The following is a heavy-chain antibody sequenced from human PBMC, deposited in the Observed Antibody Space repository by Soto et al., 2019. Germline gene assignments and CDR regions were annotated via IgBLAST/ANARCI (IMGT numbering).Heavy chain of an antibody. D-gene: IGHD1-26*01. CDR3: ARHSGSYDFDS. CDR1: GASISSYY. V-gene: IGHV4-4*07. CDR2: IYTSGSP. J-gene: IGHJ4*02. Sequence: QVQLQESGPGLVKPSETLSLTCTVSGASISSYYWSWIRQPAGKGLEWIGRIYTSGSPNYNPSLKSRVTMSLDTSKNQFSLKLSSVTASDTAVYFCARHSGSYDFDSWGQGTLVTVSS.